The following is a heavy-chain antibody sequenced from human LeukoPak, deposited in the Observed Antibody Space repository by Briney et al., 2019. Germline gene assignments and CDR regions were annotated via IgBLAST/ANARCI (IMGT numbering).Heavy chain of an antibody. Sequence: GGTLRLSCAASGFTFSSYGMSWVRQAPGKGLEWVSSISSSGKYIYYADSVKGRFTISRDNAKNSLYLQMNSLRAEDTAVYYCARRRDSGSLQHFDYWGQGTLVTVSS. CDR2: ISSSGKYI. J-gene: IGHJ4*02. CDR3: ARRRDSGSLQHFDY. V-gene: IGHV3-21*04. D-gene: IGHD1-26*01. CDR1: GFTFSSYG.